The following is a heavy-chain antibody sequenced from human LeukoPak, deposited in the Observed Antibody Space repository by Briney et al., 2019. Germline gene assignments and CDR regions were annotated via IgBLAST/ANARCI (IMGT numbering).Heavy chain of an antibody. CDR1: GGSISSSNW. CDR3: TRGGSGYPIDY. J-gene: IGHJ4*02. Sequence: SETLPLTCAVSGGSISSSNWWSWVRQPPGKGLEWIGEIYHSGSTNYNPSLKSRVTISVDTSKNQFSLKLSSVTAADTAVYYCTRGGSGYPIDYWGQGTLVTVSS. D-gene: IGHD3-3*01. CDR2: IYHSGST. V-gene: IGHV4-4*02.